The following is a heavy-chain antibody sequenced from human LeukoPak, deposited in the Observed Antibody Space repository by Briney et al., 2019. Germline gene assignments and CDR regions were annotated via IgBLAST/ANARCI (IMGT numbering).Heavy chain of an antibody. J-gene: IGHJ3*02. V-gene: IGHV3-49*04. Sequence: GRSLRLSCTASGFTFGDYAMSWVRQAPGKGVEWVGFIRSKAYGGTTEYAASVKGRFTISRDDSKSIAYLQMNSLKTEDTAVYYCTRSRIVVVTAVPDAFDIWGQGTMVTVSS. CDR3: TRSRIVVVTAVPDAFDI. CDR1: GFTFGDYA. CDR2: IRSKAYGGTT. D-gene: IGHD2-21*02.